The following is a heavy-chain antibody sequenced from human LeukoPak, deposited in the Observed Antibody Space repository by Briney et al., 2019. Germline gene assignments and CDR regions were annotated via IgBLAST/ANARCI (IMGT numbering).Heavy chain of an antibody. CDR2: IYSGTI. D-gene: IGHD6-13*01. CDR1: GFTVISNS. CDR3: AKGNYSSSRGAFDI. J-gene: IGHJ3*02. Sequence: PGGSLRLSCTVSGFTVISNSMSWVRQAPGKVLEWVSFIYSGTIHYSDSVKGRFTIFRNNSKHTLYLQMNSLRAEDTAVYYCAKGNYSSSRGAFDIWGQGTMVTVSS. V-gene: IGHV3-66*03.